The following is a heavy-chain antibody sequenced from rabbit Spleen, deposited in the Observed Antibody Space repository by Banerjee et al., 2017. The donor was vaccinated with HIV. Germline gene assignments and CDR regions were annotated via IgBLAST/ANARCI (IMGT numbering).Heavy chain of an antibody. Sequence: QEQLEESGGDLVKPEGSLTLTCTASGFSFSSSYWICWVRQAPGKGLEWIGCVDAGSRGTTYCASWAKGRFTITKTSSTTVTLQMTSLTAADTATYFCARNDNSYDAYNLWGPGTLVTVS. CDR3: ARNDNSYDAYNL. D-gene: IGHD6-1*01. J-gene: IGHJ4*01. CDR1: GFSFSSSYW. CDR2: VDAGSRGTT. V-gene: IGHV1S45*01.